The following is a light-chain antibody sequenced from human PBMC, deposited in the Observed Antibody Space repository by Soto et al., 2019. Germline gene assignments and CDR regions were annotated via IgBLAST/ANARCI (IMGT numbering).Light chain of an antibody. V-gene: IGKV1-6*02. J-gene: IGKJ1*01. Sequence: AIQMTQSPSSLSASFLYIVTITCXASQAIRNDLGWYQQKPGKAPNLLIFGASNLQAGVPVRFSASGSGTNFTLTISNLQPEDFASYYCLQDYTYPWTFGQGTKVDIK. CDR2: GAS. CDR3: LQDYTYPWT. CDR1: QAIRND.